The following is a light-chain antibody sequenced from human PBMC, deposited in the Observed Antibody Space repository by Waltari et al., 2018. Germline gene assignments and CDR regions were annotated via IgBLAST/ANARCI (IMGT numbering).Light chain of an antibody. V-gene: IGKV3-15*01. CDR2: GAS. J-gene: IGKJ5*01. Sequence: EIVMTQSPATLSVSPGERATLSCRASQSVSSNLAWYQQKPGQAPRLLIYGASTRATGIPARFSGSGSATEFTLTISSMQSEDFAVYYCQQYNNWPPVTFGQGTRLEIK. CDR1: QSVSSN. CDR3: QQYNNWPPVT.